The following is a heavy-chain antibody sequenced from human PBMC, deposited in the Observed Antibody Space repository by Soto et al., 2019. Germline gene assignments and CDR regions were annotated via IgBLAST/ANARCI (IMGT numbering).Heavy chain of an antibody. CDR2: IYYSGST. CDR3: ARVETNTYYYGSGSYYSVYFDY. J-gene: IGHJ4*02. D-gene: IGHD3-10*01. CDR1: GGSISSYY. V-gene: IGHV4-59*01. Sequence: PSETQSPTCTVSGGSISSYYGSWIRQPPGKGLEWIGYIYYSGSTNYNPSLKSRVTISVDTSKNQFSLKLSSVTAADTAVYYCARVETNTYYYGSGSYYSVYFDYWGQGTLVTVSS.